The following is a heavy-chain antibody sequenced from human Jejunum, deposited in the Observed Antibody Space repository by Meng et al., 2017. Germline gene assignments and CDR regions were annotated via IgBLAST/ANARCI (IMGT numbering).Heavy chain of an antibody. CDR1: GYSTSSGSY. Sequence: SETLSSTCSVSGYSTSSGSYWSWIRQPPGKGLEWIGSIHHSGSTYYKPSLRSRVTISVDTDKNHFTLKLNSVTAAHTAVYYCVRVRVMPVTFLEYIQDWGQGTLVTVSS. CDR2: IHHSGST. V-gene: IGHV4-38-2*02. CDR3: VRVRVMPVTFLEYIQD. D-gene: IGHD3-16*01. J-gene: IGHJ1*01.